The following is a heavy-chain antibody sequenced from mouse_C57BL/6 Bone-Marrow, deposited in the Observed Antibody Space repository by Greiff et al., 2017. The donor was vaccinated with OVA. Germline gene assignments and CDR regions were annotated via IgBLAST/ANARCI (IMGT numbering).Heavy chain of an antibody. Sequence: VKLVESGPGLVQPSQSLSITCTVSGFSLTSYGVHWVRQSPGKGLEWLGVIWSGGSTDYNAAFISRLSISKDNSKSQVFFKMNSLQADDTAIYYCARGLWFNDEDAMDYWGQGTSVTVSS. D-gene: IGHD2-2*01. J-gene: IGHJ4*01. CDR1: GFSLTSYG. V-gene: IGHV2-2*01. CDR3: ARGLWFNDEDAMDY. CDR2: IWSGGST.